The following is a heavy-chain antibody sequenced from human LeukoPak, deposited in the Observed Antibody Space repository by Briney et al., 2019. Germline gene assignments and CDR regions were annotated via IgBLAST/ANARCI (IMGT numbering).Heavy chain of an antibody. CDR3: ARVRAAAGFYYGMDV. CDR2: ISSSSSYI. CDR1: GFTFSDHH. D-gene: IGHD6-13*01. Sequence: GGSLRLSCAASGFTFSDHHMDWVRQAPGKGLEWVSSISSSSSYIFYADSVKGRFTISRDNAKNSLYLQMNSLRVEDTALYYCARVRAAAGFYYGMDVWGQGTTVTVSS. J-gene: IGHJ6*02. V-gene: IGHV3-21*01.